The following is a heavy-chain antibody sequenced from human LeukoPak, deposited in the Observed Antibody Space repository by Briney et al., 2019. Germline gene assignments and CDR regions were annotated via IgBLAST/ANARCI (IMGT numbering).Heavy chain of an antibody. CDR2: IIPILGIA. CDR3: ARSGYCSGGSCYGMDV. J-gene: IGHJ6*02. V-gene: IGHV1-69*04. Sequence: ASVKVSCKASGGTFSSYAISWVRQAPGQGLEWMGRIIPILGIANHAQKFQGRVTITADKSTSTAYMELSSLRSEDTAVYYCARSGYCSGGSCYGMDVWGQGTTVTVSS. D-gene: IGHD2-15*01. CDR1: GGTFSSYA.